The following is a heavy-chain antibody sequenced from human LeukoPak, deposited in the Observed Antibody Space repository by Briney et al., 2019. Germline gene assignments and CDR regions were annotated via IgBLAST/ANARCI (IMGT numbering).Heavy chain of an antibody. Sequence: GGSLRLSCAASGFTFSSYAMSWVRQAPGKGLEWVSAISGSGGSTYCADSVKGRFTISRDNSKNTLYLQMNSLRAEDTAVYYCAKPGSYWGGAFDIWGQGTMVTVSS. CDR2: ISGSGGST. V-gene: IGHV3-23*01. J-gene: IGHJ3*02. D-gene: IGHD1-26*01. CDR1: GFTFSSYA. CDR3: AKPGSYWGGAFDI.